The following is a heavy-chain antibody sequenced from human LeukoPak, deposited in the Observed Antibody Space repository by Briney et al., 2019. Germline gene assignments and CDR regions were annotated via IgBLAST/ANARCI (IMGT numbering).Heavy chain of an antibody. CDR2: IYYSGST. CDR1: GGSISSSSYY. V-gene: IGHV4-39*07. Sequence: SETLSLTCTVSGGSISSSSYYWGWLRQPPGKGLEWIGSIYYSGSTYYNPSLKSRVTISVDTSKNQFSLKLSSVTAADTAVYYCARGPGTTVTLIPYYYYYYYMDVWGKGTTVTVSS. J-gene: IGHJ6*03. CDR3: ARGPGTTVTLIPYYYYYYYMDV. D-gene: IGHD4-11*01.